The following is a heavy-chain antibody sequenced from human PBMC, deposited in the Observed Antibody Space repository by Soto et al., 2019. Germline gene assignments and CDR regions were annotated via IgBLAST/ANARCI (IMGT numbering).Heavy chain of an antibody. V-gene: IGHV4-59*01. J-gene: IGHJ4*02. Sequence: SDTLSLTCTVSGGSMSNYYWSWIRQPPGKGLEWIGYIYYIGSTNYNPSLKSRVTMSVDTSRNQLSLNLTSVAAADTAVYYCARWIGGYCSSTGCYTFDYWGQGTLVTVSS. CDR3: ARWIGGYCSSTGCYTFDY. CDR1: GGSMSNYY. D-gene: IGHD2-2*02. CDR2: IYYIGST.